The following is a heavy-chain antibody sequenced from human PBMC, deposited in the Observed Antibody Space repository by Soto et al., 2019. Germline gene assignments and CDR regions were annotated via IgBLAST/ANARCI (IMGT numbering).Heavy chain of an antibody. Sequence: SETLSLTCTVSNYSISSGYYWGWIRQSPGEGLEWIVSMYHSGTTYYNPSLKSRVTISIDTSKNQFSLKLTSVTSADTAVYFCARVAFGPIDYWGRGTLVTVSS. V-gene: IGHV4-38-2*02. CDR1: NYSISSGYY. J-gene: IGHJ4*02. CDR3: ARVAFGPIDY. D-gene: IGHD3-16*01. CDR2: MYHSGTT.